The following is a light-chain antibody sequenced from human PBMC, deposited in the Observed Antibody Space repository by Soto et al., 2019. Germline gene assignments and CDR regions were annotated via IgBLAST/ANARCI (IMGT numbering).Light chain of an antibody. Sequence: DIQMTQSPSSLSASVGDRVTITCRASQRISSYLNWYQQKPGKAPRLLIYAASSLQSGVPSRFSGSGSGTEFTLTISSLQSEDFAVYYCQQYNNWPPKTFGQGTKVEIK. CDR2: AAS. CDR1: QRISSY. CDR3: QQYNNWPPKT. V-gene: IGKV1-39*01. J-gene: IGKJ1*01.